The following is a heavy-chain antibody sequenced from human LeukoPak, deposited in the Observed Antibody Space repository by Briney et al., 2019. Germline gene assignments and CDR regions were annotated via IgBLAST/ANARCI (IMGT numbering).Heavy chain of an antibody. D-gene: IGHD3-10*01. CDR2: ISGSASST. J-gene: IGHJ4*02. CDR1: GFTFSSYA. V-gene: IGHV3-23*01. CDR3: AKVHYYGPGRGYFDY. Sequence: GGSLRLSCAASGFTFSSYAMSWVRQAPGKGLEWVSIISGSASSTYYADSVKGRFTISRDNSKNTLYLQMNSLRAEDTAVYYCAKVHYYGPGRGYFDYWGQGTLVTVSS.